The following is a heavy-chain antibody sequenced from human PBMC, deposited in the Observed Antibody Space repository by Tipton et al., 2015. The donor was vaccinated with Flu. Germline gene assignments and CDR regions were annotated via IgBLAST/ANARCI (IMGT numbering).Heavy chain of an antibody. Sequence: GSLRLSCAASGFTFSTFWMGWVRQAPGKGLEWVANINQGGGENSYVESVKGRFTISRDNAKNSLYLQMNSLRTEDTAVYYCASLWGSGSYSRYAFDFWGQGTMVTVSS. V-gene: IGHV3-7*01. CDR1: GFTFSTFW. CDR3: ASLWGSGSYSRYAFDF. D-gene: IGHD1-26*01. CDR2: INQGGGEN. J-gene: IGHJ3*01.